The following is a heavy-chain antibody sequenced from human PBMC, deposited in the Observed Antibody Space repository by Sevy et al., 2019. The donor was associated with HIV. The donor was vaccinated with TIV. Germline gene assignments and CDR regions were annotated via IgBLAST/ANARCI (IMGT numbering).Heavy chain of an antibody. J-gene: IGHJ5*02. CDR1: GFTFSSYG. Sequence: GGSLRLSCAASGFTFSSYGMHWVRQAPGKGLEWVAVIWYDGSNKYYADSVKGRFTISRDNSKNTLYQQMNSLRAEDTAVYYCARDLKSRFLLKQVTTSLDPWGQGTLVTVSS. V-gene: IGHV3-33*01. D-gene: IGHD4-17*01. CDR3: ARDLKSRFLLKQVTTSLDP. CDR2: IWYDGSNK.